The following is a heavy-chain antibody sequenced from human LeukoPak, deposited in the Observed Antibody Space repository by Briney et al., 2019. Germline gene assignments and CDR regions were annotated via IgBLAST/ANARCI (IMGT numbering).Heavy chain of an antibody. CDR3: ARDEPNYYDSSGRAPYYYYGMDV. D-gene: IGHD3-22*01. J-gene: IGHJ6*02. CDR2: ISAYNGNT. V-gene: IGHV1-18*01. Sequence: ASVKVSCKASGYTFTSYGISWVRQAPGQGLEWMGWISAYNGNTNYAQKLQGRVTMTTDTSTSTAYMELGSLRSDDTAVYYCARDEPNYYDSSGRAPYYYYGMDVWGQGTTVTVSS. CDR1: GYTFTSYG.